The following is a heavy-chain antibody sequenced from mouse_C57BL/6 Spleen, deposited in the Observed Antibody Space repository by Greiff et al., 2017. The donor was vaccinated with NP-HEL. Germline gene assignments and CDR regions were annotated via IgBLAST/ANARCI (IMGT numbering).Heavy chain of an antibody. D-gene: IGHD1-1*01. CDR3: ARGITTDAMDY. CDR1: GFTFSDYG. V-gene: IGHV5-17*01. J-gene: IGHJ4*01. Sequence: EVKLMESGGGLVKPGGSLKLSCAASGFTFSDYGMHWVRQAPEKGLEWVAYISSGSSTIYYADTVKGRFTISRDNAKNTLFLQMTSLRSEDTAMYYCARGITTDAMDYWGQGTSVTVSS. CDR2: ISSGSSTI.